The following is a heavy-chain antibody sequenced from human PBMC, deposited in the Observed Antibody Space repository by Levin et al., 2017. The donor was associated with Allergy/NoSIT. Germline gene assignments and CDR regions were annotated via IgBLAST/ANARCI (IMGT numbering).Heavy chain of an antibody. V-gene: IGHV4-34*01. CDR2: INHSGST. CDR1: GGSFSGYY. CDR3: KFVVVPAAPDAFDI. Sequence: SETLSLTCAVYGGSFSGYYWSWIRQPPGKGLEWIGEINHSGSTNYNPSLKSRVTISVDTSKNQFSLKLSSVTAADTAVYYCKFVVVPAAPDAFDIWGQGTMVTVSS. J-gene: IGHJ3*02. D-gene: IGHD2-2*01.